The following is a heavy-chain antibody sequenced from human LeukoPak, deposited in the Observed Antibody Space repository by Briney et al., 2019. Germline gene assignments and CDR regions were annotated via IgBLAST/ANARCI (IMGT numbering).Heavy chain of an antibody. Sequence: SETLSLTCTVSAGSISSSNYYWGWIRQPPGKGLEWIGSIYYSGSTYYNPSLKSRVTISIDTSKNQFSLKLSSVTAADTAVYYCARQGRSYDILTSKPNWFDPWGQGTLVTVSS. V-gene: IGHV4-39*01. CDR1: AGSISSSNYY. CDR2: IYYSGST. J-gene: IGHJ5*02. CDR3: ARQGRSYDILTSKPNWFDP. D-gene: IGHD3-9*01.